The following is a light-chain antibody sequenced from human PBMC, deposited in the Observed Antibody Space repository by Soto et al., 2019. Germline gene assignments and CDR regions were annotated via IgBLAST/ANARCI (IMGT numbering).Light chain of an antibody. Sequence: DIQMTQSPSTLSASVGDRVTITCRASKSISSWLAWYQQKPGKAPKLLIYKASSLESGVPSRFSGSGSGTEFTLTISSLQPDDFATYYCQQYNSYSFGGGTKVEIK. CDR2: KAS. CDR3: QQYNSYS. V-gene: IGKV1-5*03. J-gene: IGKJ4*01. CDR1: KSISSW.